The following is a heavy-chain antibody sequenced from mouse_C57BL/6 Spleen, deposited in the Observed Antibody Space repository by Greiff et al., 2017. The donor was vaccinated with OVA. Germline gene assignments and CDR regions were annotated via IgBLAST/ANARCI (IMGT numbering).Heavy chain of an antibody. D-gene: IGHD2-2*01. CDR2: IDPADSDT. CDR1: GYTFTSYW. Sequence: QVQLQQPGAELVMPGASVKLSCKASGYTFTSYWMHWVKQRPGQGLEWIGEIDPADSDTNYNQKFKGKSTLTVDKSSSTAYMQLSSLTSEDSAVYYSARRYGYLYTMGYWGQGTSVTVSS. CDR3: ARRYGYLYTMGY. J-gene: IGHJ4*01. V-gene: IGHV1-69*01.